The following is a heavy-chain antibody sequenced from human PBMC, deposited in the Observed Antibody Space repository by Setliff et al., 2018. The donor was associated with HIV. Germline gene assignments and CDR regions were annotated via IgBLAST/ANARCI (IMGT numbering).Heavy chain of an antibody. CDR1: GYTFTDYY. J-gene: IGHJ4*02. CDR2: ISAYNGNT. CDR3: ARGGDDYGPGTWTFDY. V-gene: IGHV1-18*04. Sequence: ASVKVSCKASGYTFTDYYMHWVQQAPGQGLEWMGWISAYNGNTNYAQKLQGRVTMTTDTSTSTAYMELRSLRSDDTAVYYCARGGDDYGPGTWTFDYWGQGTLVTVSS. D-gene: IGHD3-10*01.